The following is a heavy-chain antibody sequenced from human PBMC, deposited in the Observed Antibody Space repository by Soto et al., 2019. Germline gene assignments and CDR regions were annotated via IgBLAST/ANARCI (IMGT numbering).Heavy chain of an antibody. CDR1: GFTFSSYD. CDR3: ARAPRLLWFGDRRTYYYYYMDV. V-gene: IGHV3-13*01. D-gene: IGHD3-10*01. CDR2: IGTAGDT. J-gene: IGHJ6*03. Sequence: GGSLRLSCAASGFTFSSYDMHWVRQATGKGLEWVSAIGTAGDTYYPGSVKGRFTISRENAKNSLYLQMNSLRAGDTAVYYCARAPRLLWFGDRRTYYYYYMDVWGKGTTVTVSS.